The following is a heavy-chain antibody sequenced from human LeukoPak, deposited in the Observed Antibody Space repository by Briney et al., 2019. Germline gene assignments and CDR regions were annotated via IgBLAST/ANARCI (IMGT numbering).Heavy chain of an antibody. CDR2: INPSGGST. CDR3: ARDAARSDFDY. Sequence: ASVKVSCKASGYTFSSYYIYWVRQAPGHGLEWVGGINPSGGSTTYAKKFQGRVTMTRDKSTSTVYMELSSHRSEDTAVYYCARDAARSDFDYWGQGTLVTVSS. D-gene: IGHD3-3*01. J-gene: IGHJ4*02. CDR1: GYTFSSYY. V-gene: IGHV1-46*01.